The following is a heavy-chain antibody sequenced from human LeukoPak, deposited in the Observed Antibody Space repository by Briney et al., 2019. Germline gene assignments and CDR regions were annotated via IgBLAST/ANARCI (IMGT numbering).Heavy chain of an antibody. V-gene: IGHV4-4*02. CDR3: TRRAGTDSNGAFDI. J-gene: IGHJ3*02. CDR2: IYHSEST. Sequence: SETLSLTCAVSGGSISSSTWWTWFRQPPGKGLEWIGEIYHSESTNSNPSLKSRDTISVDKSKNQFSLNLNSVTAADTAVYYCTRRAGTDSNGAFDIWGQGTVVTVSS. CDR1: GGSISSSTW. D-gene: IGHD6-19*01.